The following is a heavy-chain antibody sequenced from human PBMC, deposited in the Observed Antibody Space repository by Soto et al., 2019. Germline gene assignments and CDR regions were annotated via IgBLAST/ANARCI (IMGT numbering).Heavy chain of an antibody. CDR2: ISSTTNYI. J-gene: IGHJ4*02. V-gene: IGHV3-21*01. CDR3: ARESEDLTSNFDY. CDR1: GFTFTRYS. Sequence: GGSLRLSCAASGFTFTRYSMNWVRQAPGKGLEWVSPISSTTNYIYYADSMKGRFTVSRDNAENSVYLEMNSLSAEDTAVYYCARESEDLTSNFDYWGQGTLVTVSS.